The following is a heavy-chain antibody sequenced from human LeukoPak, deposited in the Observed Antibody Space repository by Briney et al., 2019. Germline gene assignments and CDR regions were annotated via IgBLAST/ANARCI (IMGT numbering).Heavy chain of an antibody. CDR1: GCTFSSYA. D-gene: IGHD7-27*01. Sequence: ASVKVSCKASGCTFSSYAISWVRQAPGKGLEWMGWFDPEDGETNYAQKFQGRVTMTADTSTDTAYMELRSLRSEDTAVYYCANWEVDYVFDIWGQGKMVTVSS. V-gene: IGHV1-24*01. J-gene: IGHJ3*02. CDR2: FDPEDGET. CDR3: ANWEVDYVFDI.